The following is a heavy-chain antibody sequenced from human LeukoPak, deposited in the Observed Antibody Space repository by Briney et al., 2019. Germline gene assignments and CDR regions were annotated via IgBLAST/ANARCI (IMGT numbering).Heavy chain of an antibody. CDR1: GYSFTTYG. D-gene: IGHD6-13*01. CDR3: ARYSSSWYLYDY. Sequence: GASVKASCKASGYSFTTYGFSWMRQAPGQGLEWMGIIAYNGNTYYAENLQGRVTMTTDSSTNTAYMELRNLRSDDTAVYYCARYSSSWYLYDYWGQGTLVTVTS. CDR2: IIAYNGNT. J-gene: IGHJ4*02. V-gene: IGHV1-18*01.